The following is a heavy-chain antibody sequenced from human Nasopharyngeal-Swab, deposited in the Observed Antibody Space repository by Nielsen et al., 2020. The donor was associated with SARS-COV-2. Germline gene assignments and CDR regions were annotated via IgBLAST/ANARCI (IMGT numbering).Heavy chain of an antibody. CDR2: ISYDGRTR. J-gene: IGHJ4*02. CDR3: ARDHPPIEVAGTNYFDY. V-gene: IGHV3-30*14. D-gene: IGHD6-19*01. Sequence: GGSLRLSCEASGITHNRFALHWVRQAPGKGLEWVAFISYDGRTREYADSVKGRFTISRDISKNTVYLQMRRLRDEDTAIYYCARDHPPIEVAGTNYFDYWGQGTLVTVSS. CDR1: GITHNRFA.